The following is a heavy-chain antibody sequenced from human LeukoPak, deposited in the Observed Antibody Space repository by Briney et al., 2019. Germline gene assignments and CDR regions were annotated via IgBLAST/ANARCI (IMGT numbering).Heavy chain of an antibody. V-gene: IGHV3-33*01. CDR3: VRDQDEDRGSTTFDR. Sequence: GGSLRLSCAASGFTFSSYGMHWVRQAPGKGLEWVAVIWYDGSNKYYADSVKGRFTISRDNAKNLLYLQMNSLRAGDTAIYYCVRDQDEDRGSTTFDRWGQGTLVTVSS. CDR1: GFTFSSYG. D-gene: IGHD1-26*01. CDR2: IWYDGSNK. J-gene: IGHJ4*02.